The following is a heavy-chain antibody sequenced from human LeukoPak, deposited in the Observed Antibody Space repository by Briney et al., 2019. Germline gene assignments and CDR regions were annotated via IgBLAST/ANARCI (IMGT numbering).Heavy chain of an antibody. CDR1: GFTFSNYE. CDR2: ISSRGSTI. V-gene: IGHV3-48*03. Sequence: GGSLRLSCAASGFTFSNYEMNWVRQAPAKGLEWVSYISSRGSTIYYADSVKGRFTIYRDNSKNTLYLQMHSLRAEDTAVYSCARDVSGYDNAYYYYCGMDVWGQGPTVTVSS. D-gene: IGHD5-12*01. CDR3: ARDVSGYDNAYYYYCGMDV. J-gene: IGHJ6*02.